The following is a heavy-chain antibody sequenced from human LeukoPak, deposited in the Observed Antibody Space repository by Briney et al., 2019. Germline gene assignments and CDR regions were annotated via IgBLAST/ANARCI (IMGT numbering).Heavy chain of an antibody. D-gene: IGHD3-9*01. J-gene: IGHJ4*02. Sequence: GGSLRLSCAASGFTFSSYSMNWVRQAPGKGLEWVSYISSSSSTIYYADSVKGRFTISRDNAKNSLYLQMKSLRAEDTAVYYCARDRGPFYYDILTGYLSPFDYWGQGTLVTVSS. CDR1: GFTFSSYS. V-gene: IGHV3-48*04. CDR3: ARDRGPFYYDILTGYLSPFDY. CDR2: ISSSSSTI.